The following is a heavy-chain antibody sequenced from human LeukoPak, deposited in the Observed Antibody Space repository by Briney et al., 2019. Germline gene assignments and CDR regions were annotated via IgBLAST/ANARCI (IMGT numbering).Heavy chain of an antibody. CDR1: GFTFSNFG. CDR3: VRDNHGYYGSGSYYDFDY. CDR2: ISSSSTI. D-gene: IGHD3-10*01. J-gene: IGHJ4*02. V-gene: IGHV3-48*04. Sequence: PGGSLRLSCATSGFTFSNFGMNWVRQAPGKGLEWSSYISSSSTIYYAGSVKGRFTISRDNAKNSLYLQMNSLRAEDTAVYHCVRDNHGYYGSGSYYDFDYWGQGTLVTVSS.